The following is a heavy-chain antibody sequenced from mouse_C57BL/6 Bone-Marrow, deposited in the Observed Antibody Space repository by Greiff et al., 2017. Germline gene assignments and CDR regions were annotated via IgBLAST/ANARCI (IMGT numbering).Heavy chain of an antibody. CDR3: TTDYDYF. CDR1: GFNIKDDY. D-gene: IGHD1-1*01. Sequence: VQLQQSGAELVRPGASVKLSCTASGFNIKDDYMHWVKQRPEQGLEWIGGIDPENGDTEYTSKFQGKATITEDTSSNTAYLQLSSLTSEDTAVYYCTTDYDYFCGQGTALTLSS. CDR2: IDPENGDT. V-gene: IGHV14-4*01. J-gene: IGHJ2*01.